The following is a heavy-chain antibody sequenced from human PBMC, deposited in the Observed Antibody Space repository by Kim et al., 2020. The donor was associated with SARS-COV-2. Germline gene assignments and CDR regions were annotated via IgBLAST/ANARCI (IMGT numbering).Heavy chain of an antibody. Sequence: GGSLRLSCAASGFTLTNNAMSWVRQAPGRGLEWVSTIRASAETTYYAASVDGRLTISRDSAKHTLYLQLNTLRVDDTAVSYCATDRGGSGGPVFDYWGQG. CDR2: IRASAETT. J-gene: IGHJ4*02. CDR3: ATDRGGSGGPVFDY. V-gene: IGHV3-23*01. CDR1: GFTLTNNA. D-gene: IGHD3-3*01.